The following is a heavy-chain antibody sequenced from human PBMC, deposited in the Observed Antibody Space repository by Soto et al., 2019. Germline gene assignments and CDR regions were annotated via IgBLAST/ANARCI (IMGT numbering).Heavy chain of an antibody. CDR2: IYWDDDK. V-gene: IGHV2-5*02. CDR1: GFSLSTSGVG. CDR3: AHTVGLVVVTSEDEYFQH. Sequence: SGPTLVNPTHTLTLTCTFSGFSLSTSGVGVGWIRQPPGKALEWLAVIYWDDDKGYSPSLKNRLTITKDTSKNQVVLTMTNMDPVDTATYYCAHTVGLVVVTSEDEYFQHWGQGTQVTVSS. D-gene: IGHD2-15*01. J-gene: IGHJ1*01.